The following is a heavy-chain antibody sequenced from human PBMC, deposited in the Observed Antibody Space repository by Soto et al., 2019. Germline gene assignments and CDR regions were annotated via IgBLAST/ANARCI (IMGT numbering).Heavy chain of an antibody. V-gene: IGHV1-18*01. CDR1: GYTFTSYG. Sequence: ASVKVSCKASGYTFTSYGISWVRQAPGQGLEWMGWISAYNGNTNYAQKLQGRVTMTTDTSTSTAYMELRSLRSDDTAVYYCARETPGSSSWFSADYWGLGTLVTVSS. CDR2: ISAYNGNT. CDR3: ARETPGSSSWFSADY. D-gene: IGHD6-13*01. J-gene: IGHJ4*02.